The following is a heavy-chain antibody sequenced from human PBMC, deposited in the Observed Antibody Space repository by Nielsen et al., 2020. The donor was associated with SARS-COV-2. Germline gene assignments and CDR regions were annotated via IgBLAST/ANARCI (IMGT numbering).Heavy chain of an antibody. J-gene: IGHJ4*02. Sequence: GESLKISCAASGFTFSSYWMSWVRQAPGKGLEWVANIKQDGSEKYYVDSVKGRFTISRDNAKNSLYLQMNSLRAEDTALYYCAKAYYYDSSGYPRLVGFDYWGQGTLVTVSS. D-gene: IGHD3-22*01. CDR1: GFTFSSYW. CDR2: IKQDGSEK. V-gene: IGHV3-7*03. CDR3: AKAYYYDSSGYPRLVGFDY.